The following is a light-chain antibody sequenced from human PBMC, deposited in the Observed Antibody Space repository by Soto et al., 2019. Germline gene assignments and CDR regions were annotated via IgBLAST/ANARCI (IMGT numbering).Light chain of an antibody. CDR2: LAS. Sequence: DIVMTQSPDSLAVSLGERATINCKSSQSVLYSANNKNYLAWYQQRPGQPPNLLIYLASTRESGVPDRFSGSWSGTDFTLTISSLQAEDVAIYYCQQYFSFPWTFGQGTKVEIK. CDR1: QSVLYSANNKNY. V-gene: IGKV4-1*01. J-gene: IGKJ1*01. CDR3: QQYFSFPWT.